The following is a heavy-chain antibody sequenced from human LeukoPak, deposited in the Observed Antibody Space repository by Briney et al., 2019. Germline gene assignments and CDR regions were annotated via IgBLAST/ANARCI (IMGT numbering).Heavy chain of an antibody. Sequence: SVKVSCKASGGTFSSYAISWVRQAPGQGLEWMGRIIPILGIANYAQKFQGRVTITADKSTSTAYMELSSLRSEDTAVYYCASMVRGVITNFYYWGQGTLVTVSS. CDR3: ASMVRGVITNFYY. D-gene: IGHD3-10*01. CDR1: GGTFSSYA. CDR2: IIPILGIA. J-gene: IGHJ4*02. V-gene: IGHV1-69*04.